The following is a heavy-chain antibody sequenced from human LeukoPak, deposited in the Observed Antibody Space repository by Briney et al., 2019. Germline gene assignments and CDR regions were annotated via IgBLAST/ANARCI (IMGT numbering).Heavy chain of an antibody. CDR1: GFTFSNYW. CDR2: IKQDGSEK. J-gene: IGHJ4*02. CDR3: ARIGYSSSSFDY. V-gene: IGHV3-7*01. Sequence: GGSLRLSCAASGFTFSNYWMSWVRQAPEKGLEWLANIKQDGSEKDYVDSEKGRITISRDNAKNSVYVQIHSLRAEDTAVYYCARIGYSSSSFDYWGQGILVTVSS. D-gene: IGHD6-6*01.